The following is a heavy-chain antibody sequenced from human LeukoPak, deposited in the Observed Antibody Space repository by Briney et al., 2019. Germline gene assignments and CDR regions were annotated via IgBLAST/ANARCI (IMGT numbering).Heavy chain of an antibody. J-gene: IGHJ4*02. V-gene: IGHV3-30*02. CDR2: IHYAGSNK. D-gene: IGHD3-10*01. CDR3: AKDPIRGVRPYYFSS. Sequence: PGGSLRLSCAASGFTFSSYGMQGVRQAPGQGLEEVAFIHYAGSNKYYANSVKGRFTISRDNSKNTLYLHMNSLRAEDTAVYYCAKDPIRGVRPYYFSSWGQGTLVTVSS. CDR1: GFTFSSYG.